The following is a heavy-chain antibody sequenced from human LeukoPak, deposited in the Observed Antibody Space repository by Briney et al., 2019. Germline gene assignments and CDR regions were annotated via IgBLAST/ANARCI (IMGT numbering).Heavy chain of an antibody. J-gene: IGHJ5*02. V-gene: IGHV1-18*01. CDR3: ARDGGGFGLDP. CDR2: ISAYNGNT. D-gene: IGHD3-16*01. CDR1: GYTFASYD. Sequence: ASVKVSCKASGYTFASYDVSWVRQAPEQGLEWMGWISAYNGNTHYAQKLQGRVTMTTDTSTSTAYMEVRSPRSDDTAVYYCARDGGGFGLDPWGQGTLVTVSS.